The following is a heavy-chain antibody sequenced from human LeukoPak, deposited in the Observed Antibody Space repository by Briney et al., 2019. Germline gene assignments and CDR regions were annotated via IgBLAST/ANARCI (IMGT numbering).Heavy chain of an antibody. Sequence: KPSETLSLTCAVYGGSFSSYYWSWIRQPAGKGLEWIGRIYTSGSTNYNPSLKSRVTMSVDTSKNQFSLKLSSVTAADTAVYYCARVYSGSFYLDYWGQGTLVTVSS. CDR2: IYTSGST. CDR1: GGSFSSYY. V-gene: IGHV4-59*10. D-gene: IGHD1-26*01. CDR3: ARVYSGSFYLDY. J-gene: IGHJ4*02.